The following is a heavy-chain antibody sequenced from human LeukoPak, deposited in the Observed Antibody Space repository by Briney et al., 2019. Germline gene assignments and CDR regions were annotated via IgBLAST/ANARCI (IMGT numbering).Heavy chain of an antibody. Sequence: PGGSLRLSCAASGFTFSGYWMSWVRQAPGKGLEWVANIKPDGSDKYYVDSVKGRFTISRENAKYSLYLHMNSLRAEDTAVYYCARDRIQLWSHDYWGQGTLVTVSS. J-gene: IGHJ4*02. CDR1: GFTFSGYW. V-gene: IGHV3-7*04. CDR3: ARDRIQLWSHDY. D-gene: IGHD5-18*01. CDR2: IKPDGSDK.